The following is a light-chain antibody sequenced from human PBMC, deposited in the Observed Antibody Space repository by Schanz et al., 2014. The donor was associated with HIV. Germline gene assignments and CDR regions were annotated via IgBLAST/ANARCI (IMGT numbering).Light chain of an antibody. CDR1: SGDVGSYNY. CDR2: DVT. J-gene: IGLJ3*02. Sequence: QSALTQPASVSGSPGQSISISCTGTSGDVGSYNYVSWYQQHPGKAPKLMIYDVTNRPSGVSDRFSGSMSGNTASLTISGLQAEDEADYYCSSYAGTNNLWVFGGGTKLTVL. CDR3: SSYAGTNNLWV. V-gene: IGLV2-14*03.